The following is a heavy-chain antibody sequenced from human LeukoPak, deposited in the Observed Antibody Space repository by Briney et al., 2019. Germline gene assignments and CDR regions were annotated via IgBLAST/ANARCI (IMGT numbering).Heavy chain of an antibody. V-gene: IGHV3-23*01. D-gene: IGHD5-12*01. J-gene: IGHJ4*02. CDR2: IFASSGST. CDR3: AKGAYDYIEMGYFDY. CDR1: GFSISNSG. Sequence: QSGGSLRLSCAASGFSISNSGMSWVRQAPGKGLEWVSLIFASSGSTFYADSVKGRFTLSRDSSKNTLYLQMNSLRAEDMAVYYCAKGAYDYIEMGYFDYWGQGTLVTVSS.